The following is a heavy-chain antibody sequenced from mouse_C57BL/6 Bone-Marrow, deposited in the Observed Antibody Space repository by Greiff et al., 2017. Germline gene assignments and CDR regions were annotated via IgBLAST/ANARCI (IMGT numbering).Heavy chain of an antibody. CDR2: ISSGSSTI. J-gene: IGHJ2*01. V-gene: IGHV5-17*01. CDR3: ARLTGHYFDY. D-gene: IGHD4-1*01. Sequence: EVMLVESGGGLVKPGGSLKLSCAASGFTFSDYGMHWVRQAPEKGLEWVAYISSGSSTIYYADTVKGRFTISRDNAKNALFLQMTSLRSEDTAMYYYARLTGHYFDYWGQGNTHTVSS. CDR1: GFTFSDYG.